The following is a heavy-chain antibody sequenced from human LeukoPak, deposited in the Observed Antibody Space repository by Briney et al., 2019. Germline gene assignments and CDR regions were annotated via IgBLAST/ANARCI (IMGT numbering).Heavy chain of an antibody. J-gene: IGHJ4*02. CDR1: GYTFTSYD. CDR3: TRHVEGSSFTYYFDY. CDR2: MNPNSGNT. V-gene: IGHV1-8*03. Sequence: ASVKVSCKASGYTFTSYDINWVRQATGQGLEWMGWMNPNSGNTGYAQKFQGRVTITRNTSISTAYMELSSLRSENTAVYYCTRHVEGSSFTYYFDYWGQGTLVTVSS. D-gene: IGHD6-13*01.